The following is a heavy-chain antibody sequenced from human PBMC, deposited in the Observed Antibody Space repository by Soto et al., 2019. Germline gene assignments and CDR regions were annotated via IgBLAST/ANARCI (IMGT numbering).Heavy chain of an antibody. CDR3: ARVLGRDGYNFDYYGMDV. CDR2: IIPIFGTA. V-gene: IGHV1-69*13. CDR1: GGAFSSYA. J-gene: IGHJ6*02. D-gene: IGHD5-12*01. Sequence: ASVKVSCKASGGAFSSYAISWVRQAPGQGLEWMGGIIPIFGTANYAQKFQGRVTITADESTSTAYMELSSLRSEDTAVYYCARVLGRDGYNFDYYGMDVWGQGTTVTVSS.